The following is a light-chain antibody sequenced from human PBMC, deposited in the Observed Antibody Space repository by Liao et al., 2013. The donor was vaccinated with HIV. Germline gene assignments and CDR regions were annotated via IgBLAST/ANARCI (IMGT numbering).Light chain of an antibody. CDR1: NIESKS. Sequence: SYVLTQPPSVSVAPGQTARIACGGNNIESKSVHWYQQRPGQAPVLVIYYDVDRPSGIPERFSGSNSGNAATLTISGTQAMDEADYYCQAWDSSTEVFGTGTKVTVL. V-gene: IGLV3-21*01. J-gene: IGLJ1*01. CDR3: QAWDSSTEV. CDR2: YDV.